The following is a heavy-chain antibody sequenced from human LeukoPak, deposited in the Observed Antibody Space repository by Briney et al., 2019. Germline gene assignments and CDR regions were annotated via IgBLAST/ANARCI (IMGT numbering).Heavy chain of an antibody. D-gene: IGHD6-13*01. J-gene: IGHJ6*03. V-gene: IGHV3-9*01. CDR1: GFTFDEYA. CDR3: AKDIGSSYYYYMDV. Sequence: GGSLRLSCAASGFTFDEYAMHWVRHAPGKGLEWVSGISWNSGSIDYAESVKGRFTISRDNAKNSLYLQMNSLRAEDTALYYCAKDIGSSYYYYMDVWGKGTTVTVSS. CDR2: ISWNSGSI.